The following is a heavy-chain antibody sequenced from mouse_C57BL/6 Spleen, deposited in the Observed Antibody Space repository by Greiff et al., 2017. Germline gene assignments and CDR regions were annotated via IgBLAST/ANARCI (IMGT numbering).Heavy chain of an antibody. CDR2: ISDGGSYT. V-gene: IGHV5-4*01. Sequence: EVQVVESGGGLVKPGGSLKLSCAASGFTFSSYAMSWVRQTPEKRLEWVATISDGGSYTYYPDNVKGRFTISRDNAKNNLYLQMSHLKSEDTAMXYCAREGYGGWFAYWGQGTLVTVSA. CDR1: GFTFSSYA. D-gene: IGHD3-1*01. J-gene: IGHJ3*01. CDR3: AREGYGGWFAY.